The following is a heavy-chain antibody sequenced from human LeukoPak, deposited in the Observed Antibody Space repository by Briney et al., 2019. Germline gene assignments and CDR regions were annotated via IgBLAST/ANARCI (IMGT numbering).Heavy chain of an antibody. CDR1: GGSISSSSYY. Sequence: SDTLSLTCTVSGGSISSSSYYCGWIRQPPGKGLEWNGNIYYSGSIYYNPSLKSRVTISVDTSKNQFSLKLSSVTAADTAVYYCARHDSSGYYYVRAYFDYWGQGTLVTVSS. CDR3: ARHDSSGYYYVRAYFDY. J-gene: IGHJ4*02. V-gene: IGHV4-39*01. D-gene: IGHD3-22*01. CDR2: IYYSGSI.